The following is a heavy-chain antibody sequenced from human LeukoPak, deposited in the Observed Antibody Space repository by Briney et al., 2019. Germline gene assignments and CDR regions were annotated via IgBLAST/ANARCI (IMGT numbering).Heavy chain of an antibody. V-gene: IGHV1-2*02. J-gene: IGHJ4*02. Sequence: GASVKVSCKASGYTFTGYYMHWVRQAPGQGLEWMGWINPNSGGTNYAQKFQGRVTMTRDTSISTAYMELRSLRSDDTAVYYCARGRRASRHYDFDYWGLGTLVTVSS. CDR3: ARGRRASRHYDFDY. CDR2: INPNSGGT. D-gene: IGHD3-10*01. CDR1: GYTFTGYY.